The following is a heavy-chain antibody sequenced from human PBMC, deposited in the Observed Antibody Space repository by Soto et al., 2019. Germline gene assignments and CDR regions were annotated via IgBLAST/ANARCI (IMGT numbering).Heavy chain of an antibody. CDR1: CFTCDAHG. CDR2: ISWHGGST. Sequence: GGSLRLWCAASCFTCDAHGMHWVRQAPGKGVEWVSLISWHGGSTYYAASVESRFTIYRDTSKNSLCLQRKSLKAEDTALYYCAKDIKDGSSWYFLWPGDYGMEVGGHGTTVTVSS. D-gene: IGHD6-13*01. CDR3: AKDIKDGSSWYFLWPGDYGMEV. V-gene: IGHV3-43D*04. J-gene: IGHJ6*02.